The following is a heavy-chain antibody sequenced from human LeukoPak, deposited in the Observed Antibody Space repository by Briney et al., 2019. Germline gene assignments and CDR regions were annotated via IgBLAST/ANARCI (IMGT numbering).Heavy chain of an antibody. J-gene: IGHJ4*02. Sequence: PSETLSLTCAVYGGSFSGYYWSWIRQPPGKGLEWIGEINHSGSTNYNPSLKSRVTISVDTSKNEFSLKLSAVADADTAVYYCARGPVVSSITMVRGVIITKAPHYFDYWGQGTLVTVSS. D-gene: IGHD3-10*01. V-gene: IGHV4-34*01. CDR1: GGSFSGYY. CDR2: INHSGST. CDR3: ARGPVVSSITMVRGVIITKAPHYFDY.